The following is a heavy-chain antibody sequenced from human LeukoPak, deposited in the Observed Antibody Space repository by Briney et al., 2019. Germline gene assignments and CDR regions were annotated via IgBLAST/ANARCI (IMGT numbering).Heavy chain of an antibody. J-gene: IGHJ3*02. Sequence: SETLSLTWAVYGGSFIGYYCSWIRQPPGKGLEWIGEINHSGSTNYNPSLKSRVTISVDTSKNQFSLKLSSVTAADTAVYYCARGGHEEDDAFDIWGQGTMVTVSS. V-gene: IGHV4-34*01. CDR1: GGSFIGYY. CDR3: ARGGHEEDDAFDI. CDR2: INHSGST.